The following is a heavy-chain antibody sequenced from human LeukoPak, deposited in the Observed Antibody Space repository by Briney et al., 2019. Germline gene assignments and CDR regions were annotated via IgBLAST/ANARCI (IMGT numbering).Heavy chain of an antibody. V-gene: IGHV4-39*01. D-gene: IGHD3-22*01. Sequence: SETLSLTCNVAGGSISSSTYYWSWIRQPPGKGLEWIGEINHSGSTNYNPSLKSRVTISVDTSKNQFSLKLSSVTAADTAVYYCARHAIVVVISQFDYWGQGTLVTVSS. J-gene: IGHJ4*02. CDR1: GGSISSSTYY. CDR2: INHSGST. CDR3: ARHAIVVVISQFDY.